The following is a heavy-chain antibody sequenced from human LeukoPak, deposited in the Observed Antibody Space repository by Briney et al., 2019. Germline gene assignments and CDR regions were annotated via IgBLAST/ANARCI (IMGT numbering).Heavy chain of an antibody. D-gene: IGHD3-10*01. CDR2: LSGSGGST. Sequence: PGGSLRLSCAASGFTFSGYALSWVRQAPGEGLEWVSALSGSGGSTYYADSVKGRFTISRDIFKSTLYLQMNSLRAEDTAVYYCARAYRGYYGSGSYYNDAFDIWGQGTMVTVSS. CDR3: ARAYRGYYGSGSYYNDAFDI. J-gene: IGHJ3*02. CDR1: GFTFSGYA. V-gene: IGHV3-23*01.